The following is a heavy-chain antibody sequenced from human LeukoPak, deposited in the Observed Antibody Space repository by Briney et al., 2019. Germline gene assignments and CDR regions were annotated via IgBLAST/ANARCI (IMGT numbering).Heavy chain of an antibody. CDR2: INDNGGRT. V-gene: IGHV3-64*04. CDR3: ARDIRGSGNYGWFDP. J-gene: IGHJ5*02. CDR1: GFTFSSYA. D-gene: IGHD3-10*01. Sequence: PGGSLRLSCSASGFTFSSYAMHWVRQAPGKGLEYVSGINDNGGRTHYGDSLKGRFTISRDNSKNTLYLQMNSLRAEDTATYSCARDIRGSGNYGWFDPWGQGTLVTVSS.